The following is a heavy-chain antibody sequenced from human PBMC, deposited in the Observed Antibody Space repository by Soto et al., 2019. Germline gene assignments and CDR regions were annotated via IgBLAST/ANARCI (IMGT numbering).Heavy chain of an antibody. CDR3: ASGYYDSSGYSIDY. D-gene: IGHD3-22*01. CDR1: GGSFSSYA. CDR2: LIVILGTT. Sequence: QVQLVQSGAEVRKPGSSVKVSCQSFGGSFSSYAFSWVRQAPGQGIEWMGGLIVILGTTNYAQKFKGRVTFTADESTSTAYMEVSSLESEDTAIYYCASGYYDSSGYSIDYWGQGTQVTVSS. J-gene: IGHJ4*02. V-gene: IGHV1-69*01.